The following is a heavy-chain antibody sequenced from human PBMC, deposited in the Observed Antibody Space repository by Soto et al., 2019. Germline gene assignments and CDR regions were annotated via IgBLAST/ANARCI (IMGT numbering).Heavy chain of an antibody. D-gene: IGHD4-17*01. Sequence: PGGSLRLSCATPGFIFTTYAMNWVRQAPGKGLEWVSAISSSGESTFYAESVRGRFTISRDNSLNTLYLQMRSLRPEDTAVYYCAHPRGYGVFDAVDIWGQGTMVTV. CDR1: GFIFTTYA. CDR2: ISSSGEST. V-gene: IGHV3-23*01. CDR3: AHPRGYGVFDAVDI. J-gene: IGHJ3*02.